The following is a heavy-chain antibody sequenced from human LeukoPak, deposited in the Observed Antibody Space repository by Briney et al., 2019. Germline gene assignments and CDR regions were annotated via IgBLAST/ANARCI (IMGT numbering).Heavy chain of an antibody. D-gene: IGHD6-19*01. CDR2: IDPTGGDT. CDR3: AGGLQENLAWLQAFSAFDI. J-gene: IGHJ3*02. CDR1: GYTFSSYY. Sequence: ASVKVSCKASGYTFSSYYMHWVRLAPGQGLEWMGIIDPTGGDTTYAPKFQDRVTLTRDTSTSTVYLGLSSLRSDDTAVYYCAGGLQENLAWLQAFSAFDIWGQGTMVTVSS. V-gene: IGHV1-46*01.